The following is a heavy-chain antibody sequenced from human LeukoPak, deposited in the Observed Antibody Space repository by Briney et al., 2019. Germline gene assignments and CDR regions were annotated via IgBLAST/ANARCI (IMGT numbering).Heavy chain of an antibody. Sequence: GESLKISCQGSGYSFTTYWIGWVRQMPGKGLEWMGIIYPGGSDTRYSPSFQGRVTISADKSISTAYLQWSSLKASDTAMYYCARPPHSGIYSGGFDYWGQGTLVTVSS. V-gene: IGHV5-51*01. CDR3: ARPPHSGIYSGGFDY. CDR2: IYPGGSDT. CDR1: GYSFTTYW. D-gene: IGHD1-26*01. J-gene: IGHJ4*02.